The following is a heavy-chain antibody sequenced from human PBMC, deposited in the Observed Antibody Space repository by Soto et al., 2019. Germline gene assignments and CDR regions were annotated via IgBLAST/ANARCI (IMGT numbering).Heavy chain of an antibody. CDR1: GFTFSDYY. Sequence: GGSLRLSCAASGFTFSDYYMSWIRQVPGKGLEWVSYISNGGDVIHYADSVKGRFTISRDNVDNSLYLQMNSLRVEDTAVYYCAKENWYPDLRGRGTLVTVSS. CDR2: ISNGGDVI. V-gene: IGHV3-11*01. CDR3: AKENWYPDL. J-gene: IGHJ2*01.